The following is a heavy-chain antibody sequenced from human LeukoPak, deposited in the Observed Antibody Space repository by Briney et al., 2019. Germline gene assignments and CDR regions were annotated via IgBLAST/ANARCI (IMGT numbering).Heavy chain of an antibody. Sequence: GASVKVSCKAFGYTFTSNYMHWVRQAPGQGPEWMGVISPSGGSTTYAQKFQGRVTLTRDMSTSTDYLELSSLRAEDTAIYYCANDKPSGLWGSFDYWGQGTLVTVSS. J-gene: IGHJ4*02. CDR2: ISPSGGST. D-gene: IGHD3-16*01. CDR1: GYTFTSNY. CDR3: ANDKPSGLWGSFDY. V-gene: IGHV1-46*01.